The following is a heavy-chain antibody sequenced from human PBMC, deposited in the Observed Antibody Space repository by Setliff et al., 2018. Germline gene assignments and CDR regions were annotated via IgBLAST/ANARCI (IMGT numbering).Heavy chain of an antibody. CDR3: AKDLVPAPTIGTWDASDI. J-gene: IGHJ3*02. CDR1: GFTFSDYA. D-gene: IGHD2-2*01. Sequence: PGGSLRLSCAASGFTFSDYAMHWVRQAPGKGLEWVAVTSYDGRHKYYADSVKGRFTVSRDNSKNTLYLQLNSLRAEDTAVYYCAKDLVPAPTIGTWDASDIWGQGTMVTVSS. V-gene: IGHV3-30*04. CDR2: TSYDGRHK.